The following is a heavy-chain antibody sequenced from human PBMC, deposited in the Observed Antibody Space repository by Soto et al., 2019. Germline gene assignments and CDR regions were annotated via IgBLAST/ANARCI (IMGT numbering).Heavy chain of an antibody. CDR1: GGTFSSYA. D-gene: IGHD2-15*01. V-gene: IGHV1-69*05. Sequence: VASVKVSCKASGGTFSSYAISWVRQAPGQGLEWMGGIIPIFGTANYAQKFQGRVTMTRNTSISTAYMELSSLRSEDTAVYYCARAVGAAEAGMDVWGQGTTVTVSS. CDR2: IIPIFGTA. J-gene: IGHJ6*02. CDR3: ARAVGAAEAGMDV.